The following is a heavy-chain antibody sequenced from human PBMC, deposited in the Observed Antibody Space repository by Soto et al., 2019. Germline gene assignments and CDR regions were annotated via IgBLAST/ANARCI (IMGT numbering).Heavy chain of an antibody. Sequence: PSETLSLTCSVSGESIGRGGHYWNWIRQRPEKGLVWIGCIYYSGSTHYNPSLRSRLTISLDTSKNQFFLRLVSVTAADTALYYCARDQALAPTVWGCWGQGIQVTVSS. J-gene: IGHJ4*02. CDR1: GESIGRGGHY. V-gene: IGHV4-31*03. D-gene: IGHD7-27*01. CDR2: IYYSGST. CDR3: ARDQALAPTVWGC.